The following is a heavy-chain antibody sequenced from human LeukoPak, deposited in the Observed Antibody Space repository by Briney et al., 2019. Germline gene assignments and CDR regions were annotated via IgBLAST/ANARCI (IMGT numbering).Heavy chain of an antibody. CDR2: TAHDESQK. V-gene: IGHV3-30*18. CDR3: AKDFGDYSGWILDH. Sequence: GGSLRLSFAASGFSFNTFVMHWARPAPGKGPEWVAVTAHDESQKYYADTVNGRFTIFRDNSKNTLFLQMNSLRPDDTAIYYCAKDFGDYSGWILDHWGQGTLVTVST. D-gene: IGHD6-19*01. CDR1: GFSFNTFV. J-gene: IGHJ4*02.